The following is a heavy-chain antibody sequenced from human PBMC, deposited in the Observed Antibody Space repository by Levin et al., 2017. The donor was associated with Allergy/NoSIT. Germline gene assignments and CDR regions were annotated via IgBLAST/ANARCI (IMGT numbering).Heavy chain of an antibody. D-gene: IGHD3-10*01. J-gene: IGHJ3*02. V-gene: IGHV1-69*04. CDR2: IIPILGIA. CDR1: GGTFSSYA. Sequence: ASVKVSCKASGGTFSSYAISWVRQAPGQGLEWMGRIIPILGIANYAQKFQGRVTITADKSTSTAYMELSSLRSEDTAVYYCARVGGITMVRGVIFGSAFDIWGQGTMVTVSS. CDR3: ARVGGITMVRGVIFGSAFDI.